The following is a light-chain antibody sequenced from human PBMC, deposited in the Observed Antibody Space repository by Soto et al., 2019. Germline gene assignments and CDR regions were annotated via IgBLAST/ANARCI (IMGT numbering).Light chain of an antibody. Sequence: DIQMTQSPSTLSASVGDRVTITCRASQSISSWLAWYQQKPGQPPKLLVYWASTRESGVPDRFSGSGSGTDFTLAISSLQAEDVAVYYCQQYYGTPRTFGQGTKVDIK. CDR2: WAS. J-gene: IGKJ1*01. CDR1: QSISSW. CDR3: QQYYGTPRT. V-gene: IGKV4-1*01.